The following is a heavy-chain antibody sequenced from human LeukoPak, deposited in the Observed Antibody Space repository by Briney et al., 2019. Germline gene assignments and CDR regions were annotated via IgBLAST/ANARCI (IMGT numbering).Heavy chain of an antibody. V-gene: IGHV7-4-1*02. Sequence: ASVKASCKASGYTFTSYAMNWVRQAPGQGLEWMGWINTNTGNPTYAQGFTGRFIFSSDTSVSTAYLQITSLKADDTAVYYCARQQLVLYYYGMDVWGQGTTVTVSS. J-gene: IGHJ6*02. CDR2: INTNTGNP. D-gene: IGHD6-13*01. CDR3: ARQQLVLYYYGMDV. CDR1: GYTFTSYA.